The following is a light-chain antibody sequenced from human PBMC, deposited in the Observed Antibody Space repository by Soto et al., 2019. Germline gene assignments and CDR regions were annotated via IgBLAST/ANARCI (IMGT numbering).Light chain of an antibody. CDR3: QQYYSHPT. V-gene: IGKV1-8*01. J-gene: IGKJ1*01. Sequence: AIRMTQSPSSFSASTGDRVTITCRASQGISTYLAWYQQKPGKAPKLLIYATSTLQSGVPSRFIGSGSATDFTLTISCLQSEDFATYYCQQYYSHPTFGQGTKVEIK. CDR2: ATS. CDR1: QGISTY.